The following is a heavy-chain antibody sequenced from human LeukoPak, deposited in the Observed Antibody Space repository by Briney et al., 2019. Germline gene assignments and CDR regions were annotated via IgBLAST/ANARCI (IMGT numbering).Heavy chain of an antibody. V-gene: IGHV3-23*01. CDR1: GFPFSRSA. CDR2: ISGGGESK. CDR3: AKAGRLQAVAGWIDY. Sequence: GGSLRLSCVASGFPFSRSAMSWVRQAPGKGLEWVAGISGGGESKYYGNSVKGRITISRDNTRNTLSLQMHSLRDDDTGVYYCAKAGRLQAVAGWIDYWGQGTLVTVS. J-gene: IGHJ4*02. D-gene: IGHD6-19*01.